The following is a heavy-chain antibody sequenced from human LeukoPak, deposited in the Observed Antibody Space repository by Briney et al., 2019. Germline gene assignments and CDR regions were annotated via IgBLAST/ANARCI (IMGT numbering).Heavy chain of an antibody. CDR1: GGSISSGGYY. CDR3: ARVPRPNYYYYYGMDV. CDR2: IYYSGST. J-gene: IGHJ6*04. Sequence: SQTLSLTCTVSGGSISSGGYYWRWIRQHPGKGLEWIGYIYYSGSTYYNPSLKRRVTISVDTSKNQFSLKLSSVTAADTAVYYCARVPRPNYYYYYGMDVWGKGTTVTVSS. V-gene: IGHV4-31*03.